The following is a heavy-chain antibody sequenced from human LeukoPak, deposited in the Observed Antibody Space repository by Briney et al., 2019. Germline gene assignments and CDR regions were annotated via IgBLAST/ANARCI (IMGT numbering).Heavy chain of an antibody. D-gene: IGHD3-16*02. CDR3: ARGSPRSRDAFDI. J-gene: IGHJ3*02. V-gene: IGHV6-1*01. CDR1: GDSVSSNSAA. CDR2: TYYRSNWYH. Sequence: SQTLSLTCAISGDSVSSNSAAWNWIRQSPSRGLEWLGRTYYRSNWYHDYAISVKSRITINPDTSKNQFSLQLNSVTAADTAVYYCARGSPRSRDAFDIWGQGTMVTVSS.